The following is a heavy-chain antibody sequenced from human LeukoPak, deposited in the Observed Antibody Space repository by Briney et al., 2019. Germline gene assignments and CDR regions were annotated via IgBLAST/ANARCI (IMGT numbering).Heavy chain of an antibody. J-gene: IGHJ6*02. CDR2: IYYSGST. CDR1: GVSISSFY. V-gene: IGHV4-59*08. D-gene: IGHD3-3*01. CDR3: ARLYYDFWSGYYSYGAYYGMDV. Sequence: SETLSLTCTVSGVSISSFYWSWIRQPPGKGLEWIGYIYYSGSTNYNPSLKSRVTISVDTSNNQFSLKLSSVTAADTAVYYCARLYYDFWSGYYSYGAYYGMDVWGQGTTVTVSS.